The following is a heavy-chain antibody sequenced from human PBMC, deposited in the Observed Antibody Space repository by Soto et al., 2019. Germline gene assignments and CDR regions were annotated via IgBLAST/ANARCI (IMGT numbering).Heavy chain of an antibody. D-gene: IGHD2-2*01. CDR1: GFTFSNAW. J-gene: IGHJ5*02. V-gene: IGHV3-15*01. CDR2: IKSKTDGGTT. CDR3: TTEARAVVVPAATNWFDP. Sequence: GGSLRLSCAASGFTFSNAWMSWVRQAPGQGLEWVGRIKSKTDGGTTDYAAPVKGRFTISRDDSKNTLYLQMNSLKTEDTAVYYCTTEARAVVVPAATNWFDPWGQGTLVTVSS.